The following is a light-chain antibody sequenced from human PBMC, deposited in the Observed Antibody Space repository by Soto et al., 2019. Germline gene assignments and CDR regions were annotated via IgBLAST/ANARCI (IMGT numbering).Light chain of an antibody. V-gene: IGLV1-47*01. CDR3: AAWDDSLSGRV. CDR2: RNN. Sequence: QSVLTQPHSASGTPGQRVTISCSGSSSNIGVNYVYWYQQLPGTAPKLLIYRNNQRPSGVPARFSGSKSGTSASLAISGLRSEDEADYYCAAWDDSLSGRVFGGGTKVTVL. CDR1: SSNIGVNY. J-gene: IGLJ3*02.